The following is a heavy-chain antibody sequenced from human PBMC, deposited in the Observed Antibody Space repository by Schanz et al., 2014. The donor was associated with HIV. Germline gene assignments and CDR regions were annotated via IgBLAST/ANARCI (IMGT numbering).Heavy chain of an antibody. CDR1: GFNFNSYG. D-gene: IGHD3-10*01. V-gene: IGHV3-30*03. Sequence: VQLVESGGGLVQPGGSLRLSCVASGFNFNSYGMHWVRQAPGKGLEWVAVISYDGTKKHYADSVKGRFTISRDNSKNSLSLLIKSLRAEDAAVYYCARGFQGFDYWGQGTLVIVSS. CDR3: ARGFQGFDY. CDR2: ISYDGTKK. J-gene: IGHJ4*02.